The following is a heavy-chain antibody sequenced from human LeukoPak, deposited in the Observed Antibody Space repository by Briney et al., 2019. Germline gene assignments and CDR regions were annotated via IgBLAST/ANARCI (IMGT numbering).Heavy chain of an antibody. J-gene: IGHJ3*02. Sequence: QSGGSLRLSCAASEFTVTSNFMTWVRQSPGKGLEWASIIYTDVSTYYAEPVKGRFTISRDNSKNTLYLQMSSLRPEDTAMYYCARVMRSGNTGFALDIWGQGTMVTVSS. D-gene: IGHD3-3*01. CDR1: EFTVTSNF. V-gene: IGHV3-66*02. CDR2: IYTDVST. CDR3: ARVMRSGNTGFALDI.